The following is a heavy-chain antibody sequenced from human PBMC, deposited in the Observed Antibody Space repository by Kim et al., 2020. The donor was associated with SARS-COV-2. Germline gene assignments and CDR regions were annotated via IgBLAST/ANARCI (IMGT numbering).Heavy chain of an antibody. J-gene: IGHJ4*02. D-gene: IGHD2-21*02. CDR2: ISWDGGST. V-gene: IGHV3-43*01. CDR1: GFTFDDYT. Sequence: GGSLRLSCAASGFTFDDYTMHWVRQAPGKGLEWVSLISWDGGSTYYADSVKGRFTISRDNSKNSLYLQMNSLRTEDTALYYCAKDMGAGDHPGGEFDYWGQGTLVTVSS. CDR3: AKDMGAGDHPGGEFDY.